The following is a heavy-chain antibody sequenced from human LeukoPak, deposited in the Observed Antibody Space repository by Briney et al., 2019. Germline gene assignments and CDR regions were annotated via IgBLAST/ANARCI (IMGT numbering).Heavy chain of an antibody. CDR1: GCSITSGRYY. CDR2: LYTNANT. D-gene: IGHD2-21*02. CDR3: ARGVVTDDYYMDV. Sequence: PSETLSLTCSVSGCSITSGRYYWTWIRQPAGKGLEWIGRLYTNANTTYDPSVEIRVSISVDTSKGQFYLQLPSVTAADTAVYFCARGVVTDDYYMDVWGKGITVIVSS. V-gene: IGHV4-61*02. J-gene: IGHJ6*03.